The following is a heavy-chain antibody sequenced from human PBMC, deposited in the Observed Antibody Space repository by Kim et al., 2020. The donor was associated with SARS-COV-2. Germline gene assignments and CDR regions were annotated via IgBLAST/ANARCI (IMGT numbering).Heavy chain of an antibody. Sequence: SETLSLTCTVSGGSISSYYWSWIRQPPGKGLEWIGYIYYSGSTNYNPSLKSRVTISVDTSKNQFSLKLSSVTAADTAVYYCARTSAMGTLGWFDPWGQGTLVTVSS. D-gene: IGHD5-18*01. CDR1: GGSISSYY. CDR2: IYYSGST. J-gene: IGHJ5*02. CDR3: ARTSAMGTLGWFDP. V-gene: IGHV4-59*01.